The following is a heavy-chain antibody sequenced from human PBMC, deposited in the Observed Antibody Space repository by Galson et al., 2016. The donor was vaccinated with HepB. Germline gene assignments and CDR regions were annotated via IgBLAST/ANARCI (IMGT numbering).Heavy chain of an antibody. CDR1: GDSVSSNTAD. V-gene: IGHV6-1*01. CDR3: ARGPLPPNCGGDCSTWEAYFDH. D-gene: IGHD2-21*02. CDR2: TYYKSKWYN. Sequence: CAISGDSVSSNTADWNWIRQSPSRGLEWLGRTYYKSKWYNNYAVSVKSRITINPDTSKNQFSLQLNSVTPEDTAIYYCARGPLPPNCGGDCSTWEAYFDHWGQGILVTVSS. J-gene: IGHJ4*02.